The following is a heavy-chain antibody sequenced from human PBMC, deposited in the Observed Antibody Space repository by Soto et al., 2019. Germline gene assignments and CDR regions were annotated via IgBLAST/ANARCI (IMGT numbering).Heavy chain of an antibody. CDR2: ISGSGGST. D-gene: IGHD3-9*01. CDR1: GFTFSSYA. Sequence: PGGSLRLSFAASGFTFSSYAMSWVRQAPGKGLEWVSAISGSGGSTYYADSVKGRFTISRDNSKNTLYLQMNSLRAEDTAVYYCAKDHSPYYDILTGIDYWGQGTLVTVSS. CDR3: AKDHSPYYDILTGIDY. J-gene: IGHJ4*02. V-gene: IGHV3-23*01.